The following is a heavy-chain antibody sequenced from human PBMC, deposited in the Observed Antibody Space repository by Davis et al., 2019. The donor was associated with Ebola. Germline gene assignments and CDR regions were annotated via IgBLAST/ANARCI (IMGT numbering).Heavy chain of an antibody. J-gene: IGHJ4*02. CDR1: GGSFSGYY. CDR2: INHSGST. D-gene: IGHD3-3*02. V-gene: IGHV4-34*01. Sequence: SETLSLTCAVYGGSFSGYYWSWIRQPPGKGLEWIGEINHSGSTNYNPSLESRLIISIDTSKNQFSLQLSSVTAADTAVYYCAIFGVVIDYWGQGTLVTVSS. CDR3: AIFGVVIDY.